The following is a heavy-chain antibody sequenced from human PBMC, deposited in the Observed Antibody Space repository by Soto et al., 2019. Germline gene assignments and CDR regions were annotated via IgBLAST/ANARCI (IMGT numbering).Heavy chain of an antibody. D-gene: IGHD3-10*01. J-gene: IGHJ3*02. CDR2: ISSSSSYI. CDR3: ARADYYGSGSYSSAFDI. Sequence: PGGSLRLSCAASGFTFSSYNMNWVRQAPGKGLEWVSSISSSSSYIYYADSVKGRFTISRDNAKNSLYLQMNSLRAEDTAVYYCARADYYGSGSYSSAFDIWGQGTMVTVSS. CDR1: GFTFSSYN. V-gene: IGHV3-21*01.